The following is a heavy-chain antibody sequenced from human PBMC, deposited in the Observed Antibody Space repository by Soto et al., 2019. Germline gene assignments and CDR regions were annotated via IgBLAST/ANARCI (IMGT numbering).Heavy chain of an antibody. CDR2: IDHSGST. CDR3: VRDSGNGWKDY. D-gene: IGHD6-19*01. V-gene: IGHV4-4*02. Sequence: SETLSLTCAVSGGSISSTNWWNWVRQPPGKGLEWIGEIDHSGSTNYNPSLKSRVTMSVDKPKNQFSRKLSSVTAADTAVYYCVRDSGNGWKDYWGKGTLVTVSS. J-gene: IGHJ4*02. CDR1: GGSISSTNW.